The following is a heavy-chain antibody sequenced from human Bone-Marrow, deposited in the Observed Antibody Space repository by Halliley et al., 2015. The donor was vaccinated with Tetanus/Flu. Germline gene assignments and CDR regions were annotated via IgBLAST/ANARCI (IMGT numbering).Heavy chain of an antibody. V-gene: IGHV3-33*01. J-gene: IGHJ6*02. D-gene: IGHD6-19*01. Sequence: SKKYYADSVKGRFTLSRDNSKNTLYVQMNSLRAEDTAVYYCARNFYSSGWYINNLYYYAMDVWGQGTTVTVSS. CDR3: ARNFYSSGWYINNLYYYAMDV. CDR2: SKK.